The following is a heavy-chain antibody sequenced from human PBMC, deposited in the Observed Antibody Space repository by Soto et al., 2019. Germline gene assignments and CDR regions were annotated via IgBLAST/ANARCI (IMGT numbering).Heavy chain of an antibody. Sequence: HVTLKESGPVLVKPTETLTLTCTVSGFSLASGKVGVTWIRQPPGKALEWLAHIFSNVEKSYRTSLKDRLTISEDTSKSQVVLTMTNGGPVDTATYYCAQILFGRSVAGGYFYMDVWGKGTTVTVSS. CDR2: IFSNVEK. CDR3: AQILFGRSVAGGYFYMDV. D-gene: IGHD6-19*01. J-gene: IGHJ6*03. CDR1: GFSLASGKVG. V-gene: IGHV2-26*01.